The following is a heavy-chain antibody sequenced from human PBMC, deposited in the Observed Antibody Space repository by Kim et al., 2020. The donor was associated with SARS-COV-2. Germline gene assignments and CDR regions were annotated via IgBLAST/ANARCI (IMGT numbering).Heavy chain of an antibody. CDR3: ARQSGYPQGHTFD. V-gene: IGHV4-59*08. D-gene: IGHD5-12*01. CDR1: GGSISSYY. Sequence: SETLSLTCTVSGGSISSYYWSWIRQPPGKGLEWIGYIYYSGSTNYNPSLKSRVTISVDTSKNQFSLKLSSVTAADTAVYYCARQSGYPQGHTFDWGQGTLVTVSS. J-gene: IGHJ4*02. CDR2: IYYSGST.